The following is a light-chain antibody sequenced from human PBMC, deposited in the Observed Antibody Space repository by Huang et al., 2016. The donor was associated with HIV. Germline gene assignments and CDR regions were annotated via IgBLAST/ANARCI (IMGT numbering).Light chain of an antibody. CDR2: LGS. V-gene: IGKV2-28*01. J-gene: IGKJ1*01. Sequence: DIVMVQSPVSLSVTPGEAASITCRSSQSLLHSNGHNYLDWYRQKPGQSPQLLIYLGSTRAAGVSDRFSGSGSGTDVTLKINRVEADDVGVYYCMQGLQSWTFGQGTKVEI. CDR3: MQGLQSWT. CDR1: QSLLHSNGHNY.